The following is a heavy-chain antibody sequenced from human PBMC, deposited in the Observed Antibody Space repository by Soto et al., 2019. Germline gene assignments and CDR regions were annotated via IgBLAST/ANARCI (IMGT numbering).Heavy chain of an antibody. J-gene: IGHJ4*02. D-gene: IGHD6-6*01. CDR3: ARYKSSSYYFDY. V-gene: IGHV1-8*01. CDR1: GYTFTSYD. Sequence: ASVKVSCKASGYTFTSYDINWVRQATGQGLEWMGWMNPNSGNTGYAQKFQGRVTMTRNTSISTAYMELSSLRSEDTAVYYCARYKSSSYYFDYWGQGTLVTVSS. CDR2: MNPNSGNT.